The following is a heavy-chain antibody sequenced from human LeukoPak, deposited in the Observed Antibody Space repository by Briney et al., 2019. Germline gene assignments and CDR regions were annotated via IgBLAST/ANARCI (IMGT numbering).Heavy chain of an antibody. CDR2: ISSSGST. J-gene: IGHJ3*02. CDR1: GDSISSGDYY. D-gene: IGHD3-22*01. CDR3: ARGPYSYDSSGAFDI. V-gene: IGHV4-61*02. Sequence: SETLALTCTVSGDSISSGDYYWRWIRQPAGKGLEWIGRISSSGSTNYNPSLKSRVTISVDTSKNQFSLKLSSVTAADTAVYFCARGPYSYDSSGAFDIWGQGTMVTVSS.